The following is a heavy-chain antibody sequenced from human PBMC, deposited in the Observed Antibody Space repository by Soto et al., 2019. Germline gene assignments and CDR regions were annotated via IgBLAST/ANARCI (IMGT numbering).Heavy chain of an antibody. CDR1: GGSISSGGYY. CDR3: ARVGNYNYGMDV. Sequence: SETLSLTCTVSGGSISSGGYYWSWIRQHPGKGLEWIGYIYYSGSTYYNPSLKSRVTISVDTSKNQFSLKLSSVTAADTAVYYCARVGNYNYGMDVWGQGTTVTVSS. V-gene: IGHV4-31*03. J-gene: IGHJ6*02. D-gene: IGHD4-4*01. CDR2: IYYSGST.